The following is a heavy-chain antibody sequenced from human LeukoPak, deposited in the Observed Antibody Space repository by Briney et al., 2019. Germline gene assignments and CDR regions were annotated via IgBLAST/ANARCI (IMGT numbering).Heavy chain of an antibody. J-gene: IGHJ4*02. CDR2: IYYSGST. CDR1: GGSISSYY. D-gene: IGHD7-27*01. CDR3: AKDKELGMVDY. V-gene: IGHV4-59*01. Sequence: SETLSLTCTVSGGSISSYYWSWIRQPPGKGLEWIGYIYYSGSTNYNPSLKSRVTISVDTSKNQFSLKLSSVTAADTAVYYCAKDKELGMVDYWGQGTLVTVSS.